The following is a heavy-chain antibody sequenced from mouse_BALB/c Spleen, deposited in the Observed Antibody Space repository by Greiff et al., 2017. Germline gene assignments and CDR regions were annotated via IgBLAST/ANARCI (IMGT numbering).Heavy chain of an antibody. D-gene: IGHD2-1*01. J-gene: IGHJ4*01. CDR3: ALMVTTSYYAMDY. Sequence: EVQLQESGAELVKPGASVKLSCTASGFNIKDTYMHWVKQRPEQGLEWIGRIDPANGNTKYDPKFQGKATITADTSSNTAYLQLSSLTSEDTAVYYCALMVTTSYYAMDYWGQGTSVTVSS. V-gene: IGHV14-3*02. CDR1: GFNIKDTY. CDR2: IDPANGNT.